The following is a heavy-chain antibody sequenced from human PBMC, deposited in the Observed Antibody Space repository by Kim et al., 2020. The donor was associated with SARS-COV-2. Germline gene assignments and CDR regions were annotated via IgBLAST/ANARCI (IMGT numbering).Heavy chain of an antibody. Sequence: GGSLRLSCAASGFTFSSYAMSWVRQAPGKGLEWVSAISGSGGSTYYADSVKGRFTISRDNSKNTLYLQMNSLRAEDTAVYYCAKGRYGGYGPRVYFDYWGQGTLVTVSS. CDR1: GFTFSSYA. CDR2: ISGSGGST. J-gene: IGHJ4*02. D-gene: IGHD5-12*01. V-gene: IGHV3-23*01. CDR3: AKGRYGGYGPRVYFDY.